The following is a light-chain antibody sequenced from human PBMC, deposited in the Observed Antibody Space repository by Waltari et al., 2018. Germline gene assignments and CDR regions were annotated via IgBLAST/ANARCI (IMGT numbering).Light chain of an antibody. CDR3: QQYDNYWT. V-gene: IGKV1-5*03. CDR2: KAS. Sequence: DIQMTQSPSTLSPSVGDRATITCRASQSITNWLAWYQQKPGKAPKLLIYKASNLESGVPSRFSGSGSGTEFTLTISSLQPDDFATYYCQQYDNYWTFGQGTKVEIK. J-gene: IGKJ1*01. CDR1: QSITNW.